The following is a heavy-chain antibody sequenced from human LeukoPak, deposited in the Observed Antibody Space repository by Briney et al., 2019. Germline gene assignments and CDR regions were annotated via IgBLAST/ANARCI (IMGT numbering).Heavy chain of an antibody. D-gene: IGHD3-22*01. V-gene: IGHV3-30*04. J-gene: IGHJ4*02. CDR3: AKDSANYYDSSGFIDY. CDR2: ISYDGSNK. CDR1: GFTFSNYA. Sequence: GGSLRLSCAASGFTFSNYAMHWVRQAPGKGLEWVAVISYDGSNKYYADSVKGRFTISRDNSKNTLYLQMNSLRAEDTAVYYCAKDSANYYDSSGFIDYWGQGTLVTVSS.